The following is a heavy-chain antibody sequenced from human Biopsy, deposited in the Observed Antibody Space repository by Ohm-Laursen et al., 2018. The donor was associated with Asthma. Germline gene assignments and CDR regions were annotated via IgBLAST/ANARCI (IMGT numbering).Heavy chain of an antibody. CDR1: GGSMSSSGYY. J-gene: IGHJ4*02. V-gene: IGHV4-39*02. D-gene: IGHD7-27*01. Sequence: SDTLSLTCTVSGGSMSSSGYYWGWIRQPPGKGLEWMGSISYTGSAYHNPSLKSRVTISVDASKNHFSLKLSSVTAADTAVYYCARHWDWGSFFDYWGQGTPVTVSS. CDR3: ARHWDWGSFFDY. CDR2: ISYTGSA.